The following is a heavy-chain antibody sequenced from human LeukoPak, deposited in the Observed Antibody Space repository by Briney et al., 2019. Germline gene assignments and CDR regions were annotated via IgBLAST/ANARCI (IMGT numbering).Heavy chain of an antibody. J-gene: IGHJ4*02. CDR1: GGSISSYY. CDR2: IYYSGST. V-gene: IGHV4-39*07. D-gene: IGHD3-16*01. Sequence: SETLSLTCTVSGGSISSYYWSWIRQPPGKGLEWIGSIYYSGSTYYNPSLKSRVTISLDMSKNQFSLKLNSVTAADTALYYCARGLSRRVLPFDYWGQGTLVTVSS. CDR3: ARGLSRRVLPFDY.